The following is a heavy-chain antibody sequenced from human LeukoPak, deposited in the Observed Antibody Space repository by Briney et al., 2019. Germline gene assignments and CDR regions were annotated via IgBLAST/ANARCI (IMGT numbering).Heavy chain of an antibody. V-gene: IGHV4-34*01. Sequence: PSETLSLTCAVYGGSFSGYYWSWIRRPPGKGLEWIGEINHSGSTNYNPSLKSRVTISVDTSKNQFSLKLSSVTAADTAVYYCAKGLQLGWFDPWGQGTLVTVSS. CDR1: GGSFSGYY. CDR3: AKGLQLGWFDP. J-gene: IGHJ5*02. CDR2: INHSGST. D-gene: IGHD5-24*01.